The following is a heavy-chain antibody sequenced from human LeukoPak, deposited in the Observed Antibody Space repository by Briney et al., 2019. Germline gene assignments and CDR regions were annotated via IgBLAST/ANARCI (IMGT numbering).Heavy chain of an antibody. D-gene: IGHD2-8*01. J-gene: IGHJ4*02. CDR3: AKGRYCTNGVCYMVLDY. CDR2: ISWNSGSI. V-gene: IGHV3-9*01. Sequence: PGGSLRLSCAASGFTFDDYAMHWVGQAPGKGLEWVSGISWNSGSIGYADSVKGRFTISRDNAKNSLYLQMNSLRAEDTALYYCAKGRYCTNGVCYMVLDYWGQGTLVTVSS. CDR1: GFTFDDYA.